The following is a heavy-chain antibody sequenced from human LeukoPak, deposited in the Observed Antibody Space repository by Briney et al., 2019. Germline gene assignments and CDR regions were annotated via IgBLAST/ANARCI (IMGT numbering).Heavy chain of an antibody. J-gene: IGHJ4*02. CDR3: ARKLWHRNDC. CDR1: GFTFSSYA. D-gene: IGHD3-16*01. CDR2: ISDSGGDT. Sequence: GGSLRLSCAASGFTFSSYAMSWVRQAPGKGLEWVSAISDSGGDTYYADSVKGRFTISRDNSKNTLYLQMSSLRVEDAAVYYCARKLWHRNDCWGQGTLVTVSS. V-gene: IGHV3-23*01.